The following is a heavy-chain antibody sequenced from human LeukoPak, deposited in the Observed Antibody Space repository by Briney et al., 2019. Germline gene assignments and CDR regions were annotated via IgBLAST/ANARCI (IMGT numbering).Heavy chain of an antibody. D-gene: IGHD3-22*01. Sequence: GESLKTSCKGSGYSFTSYWIGWVRQMPGKGLGWMGIIYPGDSDTRYSPSFDGVVTISADKSISTSYLQWSSLKASDTAMYYCAILTNPDSSGYYYLDYWGQGTLVTVSS. CDR3: AILTNPDSSGYYYLDY. CDR1: GYSFTSYW. V-gene: IGHV5-51*01. J-gene: IGHJ4*02. CDR2: IYPGDSDT.